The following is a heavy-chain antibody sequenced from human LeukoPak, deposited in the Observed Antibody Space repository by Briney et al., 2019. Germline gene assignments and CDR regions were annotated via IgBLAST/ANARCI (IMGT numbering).Heavy chain of an antibody. CDR1: GYTFTSFW. CDR2: IYPDDSDT. D-gene: IGHD6-13*01. J-gene: IGHJ5*02. CDR3: ARLIAAAGYNWFDP. V-gene: IGHV5-51*01. Sequence: GESLKISCQGSGYTFTSFWIGWVRQMPGKALEYMGIIYPDDSDTRYSPSFQGQVTISADKSISTAYLQWSSLKASDTAMYYCARLIAAAGYNWFDPWGQGTLVTVSS.